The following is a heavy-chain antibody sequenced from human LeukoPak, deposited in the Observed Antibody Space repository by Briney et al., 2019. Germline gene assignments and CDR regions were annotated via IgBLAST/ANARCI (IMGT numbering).Heavy chain of an antibody. CDR1: GDTFIAYG. J-gene: IGHJ5*02. Sequence: ASVKVSCKASGDTFIAYGMHWMRQAPGQSLEWMGWINAGNGNTNYSQKFQGRVTITTDTSTSTAYMELRSLRSDDTAVYYCARGYSGSGWYGPWGQGTLVTVSS. CDR3: ARGYSGSGWYGP. V-gene: IGHV1-3*01. D-gene: IGHD1-26*01. CDR2: INAGNGNT.